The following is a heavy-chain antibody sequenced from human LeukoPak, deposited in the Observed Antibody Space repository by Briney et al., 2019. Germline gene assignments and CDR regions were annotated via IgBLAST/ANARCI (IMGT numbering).Heavy chain of an antibody. CDR2: ISYDGSNK. CDR1: GFTFSSYA. V-gene: IGHV3-30-3*01. Sequence: PGGSLRLSCAASGFTFSSYAMHWVCQAPGKGLEWVAVISYDGSNKYYADSVKGRFTISRDNSKNTLYLQMNSLRAEGTAVYYCARVGGYDTSGMYYYYYGTDVWGQGTTVTVSS. J-gene: IGHJ6*02. CDR3: ARVGGYDTSGMYYYYYGTDV. D-gene: IGHD3-22*01.